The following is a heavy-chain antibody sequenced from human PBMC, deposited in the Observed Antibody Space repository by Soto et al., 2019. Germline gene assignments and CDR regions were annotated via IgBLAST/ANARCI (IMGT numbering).Heavy chain of an antibody. D-gene: IGHD5-12*01. V-gene: IGHV4-31*03. J-gene: IGHJ4*02. CDR1: GDSITTDGYY. CDR3: ARERQEMATNFYFDY. Sequence: QVQLQESGPGLLKPSQTLSLTCSVSGDSITTDGYYWSWIRQRPGKGLEWIGYISYSGNTFYNPSLKSRLSISQDTSKNFFSMSLNSVTAADTAVYYCARERQEMATNFYFDYWGQGTLVTVSS. CDR2: ISYSGNT.